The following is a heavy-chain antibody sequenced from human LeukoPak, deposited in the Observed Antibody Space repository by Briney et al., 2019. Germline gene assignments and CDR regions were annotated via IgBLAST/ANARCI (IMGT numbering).Heavy chain of an antibody. Sequence: SETLSLTCSVSGDSISTSSYYWGWIRQPPGKGLEWIGTIYYSGSTYYNPSLTSRVTISVDTSKNQFSLKLSSVTAADTAVYYCARDRDGHGWVEYFQHWGQGTLVTVSS. V-gene: IGHV4-39*01. D-gene: IGHD2-15*01. J-gene: IGHJ1*01. CDR1: GDSISTSSYY. CDR2: IYYSGST. CDR3: ARDRDGHGWVEYFQH.